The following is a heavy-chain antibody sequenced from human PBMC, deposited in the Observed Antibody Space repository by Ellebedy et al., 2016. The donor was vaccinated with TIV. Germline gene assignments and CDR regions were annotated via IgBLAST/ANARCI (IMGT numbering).Heavy chain of an antibody. D-gene: IGHD6-19*01. CDR1: GGSFSDYY. J-gene: IGHJ4*02. CDR2: IHYSGST. Sequence: SETLSLTCAVYGGSFSDYYWSWIRQSPGKGLEWIGYIHYSGSTTYNPSLKSRVTISVDTSKNHVSLKLSSVTAADSAVYYCAREVNPVAGTLYFDHWGQGTLVTVSS. V-gene: IGHV4-34*01. CDR3: AREVNPVAGTLYFDH.